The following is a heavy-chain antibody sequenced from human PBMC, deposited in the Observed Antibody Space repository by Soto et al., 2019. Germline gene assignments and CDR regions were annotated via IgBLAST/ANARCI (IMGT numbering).Heavy chain of an antibody. Sequence: QVQLVESGGGLVKPGGSLSLSYAASGFTFSDYYMSWIRQAPGKGLEWVSYISSRSSTIFYADSVKGRFTISRDNVKNSLYLQMNSLRAEDTAVYYCASGTNGAFFVYWGQGILVTVSS. CDR3: ASGTNGAFFVY. CDR2: ISSRSSTI. D-gene: IGHD2-8*01. V-gene: IGHV3-11*01. J-gene: IGHJ4*02. CDR1: GFTFSDYY.